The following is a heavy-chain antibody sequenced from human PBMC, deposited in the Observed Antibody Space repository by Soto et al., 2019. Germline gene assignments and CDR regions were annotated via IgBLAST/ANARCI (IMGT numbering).Heavy chain of an antibody. Sequence: SETLSLTCTVSGGSISSGGYYWSWIRQHPGKGLEWIGYIYYSGSTYYNPSLKSRVTISVDTSKNQFSLKLSSVTAADTAVYYCARSATTVIDDWFLFDYWGQGTLVTVSS. CDR1: GGSISSGGYY. CDR2: IYYSGST. D-gene: IGHD4-17*01. J-gene: IGHJ4*02. CDR3: ARSATTVIDDWFLFDY. V-gene: IGHV4-31*03.